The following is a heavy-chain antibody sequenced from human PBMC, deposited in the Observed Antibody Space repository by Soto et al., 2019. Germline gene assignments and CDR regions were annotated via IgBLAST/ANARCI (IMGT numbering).Heavy chain of an antibody. CDR3: ARRRFGPNDSSSAYFDF. J-gene: IGHJ4*02. Sequence: QVTLKESGPALVKPTQTLTLTCTFSGFSFTTSGVGVGWLRQPPGKALEWLALIYWDDDKRYSPFLKTRLTITKDTSKHQVVLTMTNMGPVDTATYFCARRRFGPNDSSSAYFDFWGLGTLVTVSS. CDR2: IYWDDDK. V-gene: IGHV2-5*02. D-gene: IGHD3-3*01. CDR1: GFSFTTSGVG.